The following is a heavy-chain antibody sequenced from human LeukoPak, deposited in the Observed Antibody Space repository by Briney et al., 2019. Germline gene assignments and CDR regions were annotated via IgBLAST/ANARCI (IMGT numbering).Heavy chain of an antibody. J-gene: IGHJ4*02. Sequence: GGSLRLSCAASGFTFSSYAMSWVRQAPGKGPEWVSAISGSGGSTYYADSAKGRFTISRDNSKNTLYLQMNSLRAEDTAVYYCAKEGLKWELLHRGYFDYWDQGTLVTVSS. CDR1: GFTFSSYA. V-gene: IGHV3-23*01. CDR2: ISGSGGST. CDR3: AKEGLKWELLHRGYFDY. D-gene: IGHD1-26*01.